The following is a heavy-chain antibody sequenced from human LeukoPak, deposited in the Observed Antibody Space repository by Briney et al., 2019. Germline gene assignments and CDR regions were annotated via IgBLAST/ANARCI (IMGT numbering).Heavy chain of an antibody. CDR3: ARDAFASSWPNYYYGMDV. CDR2: ISTGSSDI. V-gene: IGHV3-21*01. D-gene: IGHD6-13*01. CDR1: GFTLSTYS. J-gene: IGHJ6*02. Sequence: GGSLRLSCAASGFTLSTYSMNWVRQAPGKGLEWVSSISTGSSDIYYADSVKGRFTISRDNAKNSLCLQMNSLRVEDTAVYYCARDAFASSWPNYYYGMDVWGQGTTVTVSS.